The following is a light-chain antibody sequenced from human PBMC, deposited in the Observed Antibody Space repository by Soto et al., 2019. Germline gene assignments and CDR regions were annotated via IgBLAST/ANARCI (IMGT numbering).Light chain of an antibody. CDR3: ETWDSNVWV. CDR1: SGHGNYM. CDR2: LEGSGSY. V-gene: IGLV4-60*03. Sequence: QPVLTQSSSASASLGSSVKLTCTLSSGHGNYMIAWHQQQPGRAPRYLMKLEGSGSYNKGSGVPDRFLGSSSGADRYLTISNLQSEDEADYYCETWDSNVWVFGGGTKVTVL. J-gene: IGLJ3*02.